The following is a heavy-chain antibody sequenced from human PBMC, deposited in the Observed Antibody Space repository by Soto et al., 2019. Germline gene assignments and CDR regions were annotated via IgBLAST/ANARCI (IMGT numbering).Heavy chain of an antibody. Sequence: QVQLVQSGAEVKKPGSSVKVSCKASGGTFSSYAISWVRQAPGQGLEWMGGIIPIFGTTNYAQKFQGRVTITADESTSTAYMELSSLRSEDTAVYYCAREGPPYSSPPGRFDPWGQGTLVTVSS. CDR2: IIPIFGTT. D-gene: IGHD6-13*01. CDR1: GGTFSSYA. J-gene: IGHJ5*02. V-gene: IGHV1-69*01. CDR3: AREGPPYSSPPGRFDP.